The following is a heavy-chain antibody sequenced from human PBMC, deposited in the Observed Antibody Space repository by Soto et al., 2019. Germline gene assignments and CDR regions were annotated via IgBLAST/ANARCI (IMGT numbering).Heavy chain of an antibody. CDR3: ARANPVVVPAAMGDWFDP. Sequence: PSETLSLTCAVSGGSISSGGYSWSWIRQPPGKGLEWIGYIYHSGSTYYNPSLKSRVTISVDRSKNQFSLKLSSVTAADTAVYYCARANPVVVPAAMGDWFDPWGQGTLVTVSS. J-gene: IGHJ5*02. V-gene: IGHV4-30-2*01. CDR1: GGSISSGGYS. D-gene: IGHD2-2*01. CDR2: IYHSGST.